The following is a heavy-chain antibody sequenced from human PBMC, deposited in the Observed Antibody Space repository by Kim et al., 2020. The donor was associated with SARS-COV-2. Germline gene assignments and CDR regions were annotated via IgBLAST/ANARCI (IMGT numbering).Heavy chain of an antibody. CDR2: IYYSGST. V-gene: IGHV4-61*01. CDR1: GGSVSSGSHY. J-gene: IGHJ4*02. CDR3: ARTFMGGGYFDY. Sequence: SETLSLTCTVSGGSVSSGSHYWSWIRQPPGKGLEWIGYIYYSGSTNYNPSLKSRVTISVDTSKNQFSLKLSSVTAADTAVYYCARTFMGGGYFDYWGQGTLVTVSS. D-gene: IGHD3-10*01.